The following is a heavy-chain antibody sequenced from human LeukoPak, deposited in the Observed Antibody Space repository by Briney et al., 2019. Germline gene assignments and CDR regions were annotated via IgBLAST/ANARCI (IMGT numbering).Heavy chain of an antibody. V-gene: IGHV3-11*01. J-gene: IGHJ4*02. D-gene: IGHD3-3*01. Sequence: GGSLRLSCAASGFTFSDYYMSWIRQAPGKELEWVSYISSSGSTIYYADSVKGRFTISRDNAKNSLYLQMNSLRAEDTAVYYCARGDYDFWRRYFDYWGQGTLVTVSS. CDR3: ARGDYDFWRRYFDY. CDR2: ISSSGSTI. CDR1: GFTFSDYY.